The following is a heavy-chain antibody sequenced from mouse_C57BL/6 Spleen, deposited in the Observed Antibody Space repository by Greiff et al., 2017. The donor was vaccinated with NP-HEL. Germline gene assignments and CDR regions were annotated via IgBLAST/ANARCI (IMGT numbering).Heavy chain of an antibody. Sequence: DVKLVESGGGLVQPGGSLKLSCAASGFTFSDYYMCWVRQTPEKRLEWVAYISNGGGSTYYHDTVKGRVTISTDNAKNNLYLQMSRPKSEDTDMCYSARRTVVATGYFDVWGTGTTVTVSS. J-gene: IGHJ1*03. CDR1: GFTFSDYY. D-gene: IGHD1-1*01. CDR3: ARRTVVATGYFDV. CDR2: ISNGGGST. V-gene: IGHV5-12*01.